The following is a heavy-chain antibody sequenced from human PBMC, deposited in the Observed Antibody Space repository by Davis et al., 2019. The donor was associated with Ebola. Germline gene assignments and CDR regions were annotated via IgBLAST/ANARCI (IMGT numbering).Heavy chain of an antibody. CDR3: ARAGYGFLGMDV. CDR1: GGSFSGYY. Sequence: SETLSLTCAVYGGSFSGYYWGWIRQPPGKGLEWIGEINHSGSTNYNPSLKSRVTISVDTSKNQFSLKLSSVTAADTAVYYCARAGYGFLGMDVWGQGTTVTVSS. D-gene: IGHD3-10*01. V-gene: IGHV4-34*01. J-gene: IGHJ6*02. CDR2: INHSGST.